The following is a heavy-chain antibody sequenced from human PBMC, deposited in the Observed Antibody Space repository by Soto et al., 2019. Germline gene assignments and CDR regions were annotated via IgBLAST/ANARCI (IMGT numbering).Heavy chain of an antibody. CDR1: GYSFISHY. J-gene: IGHJ4*02. D-gene: IGHD2-2*01. V-gene: IGHV1-46*01. CDR3: ARDYLSSKLSLSYFDF. Sequence: QVQLVQSGAEVTRPGASVKVSCKASGYSFISHYIHWVRQAPGQGLGWMGFINPSGGSATLAQKFQGRVTMTRDTSTSTVYMELTILRSEDAAVYYCARDYLSSKLSLSYFDFWGQGTLVTVSS. CDR2: INPSGGSA.